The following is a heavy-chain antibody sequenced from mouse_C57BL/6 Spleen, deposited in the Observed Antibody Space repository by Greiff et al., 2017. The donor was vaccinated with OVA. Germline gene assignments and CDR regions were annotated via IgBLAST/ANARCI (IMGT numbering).Heavy chain of an antibody. V-gene: IGHV3-6*01. CDR1: GYSITSGYY. CDR2: ISYDGSN. Sequence: ESGPGLVKPSQSLSLTCSVTGYSITSGYYWNWIRQFPGNKLEWMGYISYDGSNNYNPSLKNRISITRDTSKNQLFLKLNSVTTEDTATYYCARDHDYWGQGTTLTVSS. CDR3: ARDHDY. J-gene: IGHJ2*01.